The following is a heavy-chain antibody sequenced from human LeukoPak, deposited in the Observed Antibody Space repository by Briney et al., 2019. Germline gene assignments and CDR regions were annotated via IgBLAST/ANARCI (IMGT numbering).Heavy chain of an antibody. Sequence: GGSLRLSCAASGFIFSDYWLSWVRQAPGRGLEWVANIKQDGSKTHYVDSVKGRFTISRDNAKNSLLLQMNSLRADDTAVYYCSKGGGYVRMDVWGQGTTVTVSS. V-gene: IGHV3-7*03. CDR2: IKQDGSKT. CDR3: SKGGGYVRMDV. D-gene: IGHD5-12*01. J-gene: IGHJ6*02. CDR1: GFIFSDYW.